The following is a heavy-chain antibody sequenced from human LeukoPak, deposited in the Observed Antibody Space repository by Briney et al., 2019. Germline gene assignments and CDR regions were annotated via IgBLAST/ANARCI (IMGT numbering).Heavy chain of an antibody. J-gene: IGHJ2*01. CDR3: ARDYLDWYFDL. Sequence: GGSLRLSFPALGLTLSTYGMPWVRQAPGKGLGGVAVIWYDGSNKYYTYSVKGRFTISRDNSKNTLYLQVNSLRAEDTAVYYCARDYLDWYFDLWGRGTLVTVSS. V-gene: IGHV3-33*01. CDR1: GLTLSTYG. CDR2: IWYDGSNK.